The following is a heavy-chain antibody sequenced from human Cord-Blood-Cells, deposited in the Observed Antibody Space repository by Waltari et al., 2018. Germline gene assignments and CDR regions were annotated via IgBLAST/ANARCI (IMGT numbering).Heavy chain of an antibody. CDR2: INHSGST. CDR1: GGSFRGYY. D-gene: IGHD1-26*01. J-gene: IGHJ3*02. Sequence: QVQLQQWGAGLLKPSESLSLTCAVYGGSFRGYYWRWIRQPPGKGLEWIGKINHSGSTNYNPSIKSRVTISVDTSKNQFSLKLSSVTAADTAVYYCARGRSWDGAFDIWGQGTMVTDSS. V-gene: IGHV4-34*01. CDR3: ARGRSWDGAFDI.